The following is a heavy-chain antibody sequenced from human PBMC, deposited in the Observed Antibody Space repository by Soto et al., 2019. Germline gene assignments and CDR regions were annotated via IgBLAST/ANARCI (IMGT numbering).Heavy chain of an antibody. J-gene: IGHJ6*02. Sequence: GASVKVSCKASGYTFTGYYMHWVRQAPGQGLEWMGWINPNSGGTNYAQKFQGWVTMTRDTSISTAYMELSRLRSDDTAVYYCARGVSVVPAAYPYYYYGMDVWGQGTTVTVSS. D-gene: IGHD2-2*01. V-gene: IGHV1-2*04. CDR2: INPNSGGT. CDR3: ARGVSVVPAAYPYYYYGMDV. CDR1: GYTFTGYY.